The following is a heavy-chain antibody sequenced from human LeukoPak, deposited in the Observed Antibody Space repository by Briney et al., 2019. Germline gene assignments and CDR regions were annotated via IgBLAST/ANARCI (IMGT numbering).Heavy chain of an antibody. Sequence: ASVKVSCKASGYTSTRYYIHWVRQAPGQGLEWMGIINPSSVSTSYAQRFQGRVTMTSDMSTSTVYMVLNSLRVEDTAIYYCARVLTTKHGYSGYDSWGQGTLVTVSS. V-gene: IGHV1-46*01. CDR2: INPSSVST. CDR1: GYTSTRYY. J-gene: IGHJ4*02. D-gene: IGHD5-12*01. CDR3: ARVLTTKHGYSGYDS.